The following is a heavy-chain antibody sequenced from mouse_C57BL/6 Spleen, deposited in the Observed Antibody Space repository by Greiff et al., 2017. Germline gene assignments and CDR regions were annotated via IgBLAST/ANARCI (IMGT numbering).Heavy chain of an antibody. V-gene: IGHV1-7*01. CDR1: GYTFTSYW. D-gene: IGHD2-4*01. J-gene: IGHJ4*01. CDR3: ARVDYDYDEDYYAMDY. Sequence: VQLQQSGAELAKPGASVKLSCKASGYTFTSYWMHWVKQRPGQGLEWIGYINPSSGYTKYNQKLKDKATLTADKSSNTAYMQLSSLKYEDAAVYYCARVDYDYDEDYYAMDYWGQGTSVTVSS. CDR2: INPSSGYT.